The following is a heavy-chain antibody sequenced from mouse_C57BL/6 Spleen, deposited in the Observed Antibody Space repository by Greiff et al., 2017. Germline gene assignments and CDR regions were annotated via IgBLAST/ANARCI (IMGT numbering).Heavy chain of an antibody. V-gene: IGHV1-55*01. CDR1: GYTFTSYW. CDR2: IYPGSGST. Sequence: QVQLQQPGAELVKPGASVKMSCKASGYTFTSYWITWVKQRPGQGLEWIGEIYPGSGSTNYNEKFKSKATLTVDTSSSTAYMQLSSLTSEDSAVYYCARRENYYGSNYFDYWGQGTTLTVSS. D-gene: IGHD1-1*01. CDR3: ARRENYYGSNYFDY. J-gene: IGHJ2*01.